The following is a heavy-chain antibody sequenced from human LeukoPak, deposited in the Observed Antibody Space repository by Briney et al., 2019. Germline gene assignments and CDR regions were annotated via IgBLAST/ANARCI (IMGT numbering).Heavy chain of an antibody. V-gene: IGHV3-11*01. J-gene: IGHJ6*03. D-gene: IGHD6-13*01. CDR1: GFIFSIYS. CDR2: ISSSGSTI. Sequence: GGSLRLSCAASGFIFSIYSMSWVRQAPGKGLEWVSYISSSGSTIYYADSVKGRFTISRDNAKNSLYLQMNSLRAEDTAVYYCARKGIAAAGTGTYYYYYYMDVWGKGTTVTVSS. CDR3: ARKGIAAAGTGTYYYYYYMDV.